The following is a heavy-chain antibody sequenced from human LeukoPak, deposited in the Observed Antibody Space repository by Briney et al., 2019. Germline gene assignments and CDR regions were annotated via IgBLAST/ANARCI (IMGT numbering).Heavy chain of an antibody. D-gene: IGHD6-13*01. CDR2: ISSSGSTI. Sequence: GGSLRLSCAASGFTFSSYSLNWVRQAPGKGLEWVSYISSSGSTIYYADSVKGRFTISRDNAKNSLYLQMNSLRAEDTAVYYCARGRIGSSWYLGFDYWGQGTLVTVSS. J-gene: IGHJ4*02. CDR3: ARGRIGSSWYLGFDY. CDR1: GFTFSSYS. V-gene: IGHV3-48*04.